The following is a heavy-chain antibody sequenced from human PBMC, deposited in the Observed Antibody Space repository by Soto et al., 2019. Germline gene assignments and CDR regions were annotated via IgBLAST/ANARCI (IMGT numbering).Heavy chain of an antibody. CDR2: VYYTGRT. D-gene: IGHD6-6*01. V-gene: IGHV4-61*01. CDR1: GGAVNSYIYY. J-gene: IGHJ4*02. CDR3: AREFSNSPDAFDS. Sequence: PSETLSLTCTVSGGAVNSYIYYWSWIRQPPGRGLEWIGYVYYTGRTNYNPSLKSRVTMSIDSSRNQFYLKLSSVTAADTAVYYCAREFSNSPDAFDSWGQGRVVTVSS.